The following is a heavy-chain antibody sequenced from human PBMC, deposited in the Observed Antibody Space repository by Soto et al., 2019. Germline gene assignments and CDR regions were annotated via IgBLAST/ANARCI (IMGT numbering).Heavy chain of an antibody. D-gene: IGHD1-26*01. V-gene: IGHV1-69*13. J-gene: IGHJ3*02. Sequence: GASVKVSCKASGGTFSSYAISWVRQAPGQGLEWMGGIIPIFGTANYAQKFQGRVTITVDESTSTAYMELSSLRSEDTAVYYCARSGGWEHDAFDIWGQGTMVTVSS. CDR1: GGTFSSYA. CDR2: IIPIFGTA. CDR3: ARSGGWEHDAFDI.